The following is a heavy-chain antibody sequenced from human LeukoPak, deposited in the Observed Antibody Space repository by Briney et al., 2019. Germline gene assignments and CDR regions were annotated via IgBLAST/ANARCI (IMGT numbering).Heavy chain of an antibody. CDR3: ARDVRARYCGGDCAHPYFDC. CDR1: GGTFSSYA. D-gene: IGHD2-21*02. CDR2: IIPILGIA. J-gene: IGHJ4*02. Sequence: SVKVSCKASGGTFSSYAISWVRQAPGQGLEWMGRIIPILGIANYAQKFQGRVTITADKSTSTAYMELSSLRSEDTAVYYCARDVRARYCGGDCAHPYFDCWGQGTLVTVSS. V-gene: IGHV1-69*04.